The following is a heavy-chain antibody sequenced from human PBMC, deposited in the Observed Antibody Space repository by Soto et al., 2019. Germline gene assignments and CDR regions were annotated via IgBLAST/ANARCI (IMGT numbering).Heavy chain of an antibody. V-gene: IGHV4-34*01. D-gene: IGHD6-13*01. CDR2: VSHTGHT. Sequence: QVKLQQWGAGLLKPSETLALTCAVNGGSLTNYDAWWVRQSPGKGLVWNGEVSHTGHTNYNPSLTSRGTTAIDTYKSQVFLKINSVTAADIGMYYCARNGGSTWFYFDSWGQGTVVTVSS. CDR1: GGSLTNYD. J-gene: IGHJ4*02. CDR3: ARNGGSTWFYFDS.